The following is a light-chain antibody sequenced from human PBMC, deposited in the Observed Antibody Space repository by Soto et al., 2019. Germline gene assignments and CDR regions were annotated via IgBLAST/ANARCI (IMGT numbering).Light chain of an antibody. J-gene: IGKJ1*01. Sequence: EIVVTQSPATLSVSPGERVTLSCRASQSGSSSLAWYQQRPGQAPGLLLYDTSTRAAGISARFSGSGSGTEFTLTISSLQSEDFAVYYCQQYIDWPPGTFGQGTAVEIK. V-gene: IGKV3-15*01. CDR2: DTS. CDR1: QSGSSS. CDR3: QQYIDWPPGT.